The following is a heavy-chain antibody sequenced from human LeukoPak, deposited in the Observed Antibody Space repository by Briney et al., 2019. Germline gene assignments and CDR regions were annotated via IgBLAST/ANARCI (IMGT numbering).Heavy chain of an antibody. CDR1: GGSISSYY. CDR2: IYTSGST. V-gene: IGHV4-4*07. J-gene: IGHJ6*02. Sequence: SETLSLTCTVSGGSISSYYWSWIRQPAGKGLEWIGRIYTSGSTNYNPSLKSRVTMSVDTSKNQFSLKLSSVTAADTAVYYCAREEYNSSWRNPRLRSPLMDVWGQGTTVTVSS. D-gene: IGHD6-13*01. CDR3: AREEYNSSWRNPRLRSPLMDV.